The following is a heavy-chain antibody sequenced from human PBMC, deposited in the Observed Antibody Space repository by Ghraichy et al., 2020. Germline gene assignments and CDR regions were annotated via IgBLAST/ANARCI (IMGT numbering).Heavy chain of an antibody. CDR1: GGSISSYF. CDR2: IYNTGST. J-gene: IGHJ5*02. CDR3: ARGELLDL. D-gene: IGHD1-7*01. Sequence: SETLSLTCTVSGGSISSYFWNWIRQPPGKGLEWIGNIYNTGSTNYNPSLKSRVAISVDTSKNQFSLRLSSVTAADTAVYYCARGELLDLWGQGTLVTVSS. V-gene: IGHV4-59*01.